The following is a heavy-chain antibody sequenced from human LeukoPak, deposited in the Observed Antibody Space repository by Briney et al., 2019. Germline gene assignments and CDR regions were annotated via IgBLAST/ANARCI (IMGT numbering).Heavy chain of an antibody. CDR1: GGSISSYY. V-gene: IGHV4-59*01. Sequence: SGTLSLTCTVSGGSISSYYWSWIRQPPGKGLEWIGYIYYSGSTNYNPSLKSRVTISVDTSKNQFSLKLSSVTAADTAVYYCARAGGGSGSYYFDYWGQGTLVTVSS. CDR2: IYYSGST. CDR3: ARAGGGSGSYYFDY. J-gene: IGHJ4*02. D-gene: IGHD6-19*01.